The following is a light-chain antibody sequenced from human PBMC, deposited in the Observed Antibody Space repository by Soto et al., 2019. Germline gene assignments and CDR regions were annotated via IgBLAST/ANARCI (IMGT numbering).Light chain of an antibody. CDR1: QSISSW. CDR3: QPHNSPWT. V-gene: IGKV1-5*03. CDR2: KAS. J-gene: IGKJ1*01. Sequence: DIQMTQSPSTLSASVGARVTITCRASQSISSWLAWYQQKPGKAPKLLIYKASSLEIGVPSRFSGSGSGTECTLTISSLQPDDFATYYCQPHNSPWTFGQGTKVEIK.